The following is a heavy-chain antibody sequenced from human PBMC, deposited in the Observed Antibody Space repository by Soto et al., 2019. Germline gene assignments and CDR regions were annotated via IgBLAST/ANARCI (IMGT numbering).Heavy chain of an antibody. Sequence: EVQLVESGGGLVQPGGSLRLSCAASGFTFSSHWMHWVRQGPGKGLVWVSRINNNGSVTKYADSVKGRFTISRDNAKNTVYLQLNSLRAEDTAVYYCTSLGEWGYWGQGTLVTVSS. J-gene: IGHJ4*02. CDR1: GFTFSSHW. CDR2: INNNGSVT. D-gene: IGHD3-16*01. V-gene: IGHV3-74*01. CDR3: TSLGEWGY.